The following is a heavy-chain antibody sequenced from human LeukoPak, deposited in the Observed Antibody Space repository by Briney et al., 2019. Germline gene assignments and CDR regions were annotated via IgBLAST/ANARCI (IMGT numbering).Heavy chain of an antibody. J-gene: IGHJ4*02. CDR3: ARGPALGYCSGGSCYWLDY. Sequence: PSETLSLTCAVSGGSISSSNWWSWGRQPPGQGLEWIGEIYHSGSTNYNPSLKSRVTISVDKSTNQFSLKLSSVTAADTAVYYCARGPALGYCSGGSCYWLDYWGQGTLVTVSS. CDR2: IYHSGST. CDR1: GGSISSSNW. D-gene: IGHD2-15*01. V-gene: IGHV4-4*02.